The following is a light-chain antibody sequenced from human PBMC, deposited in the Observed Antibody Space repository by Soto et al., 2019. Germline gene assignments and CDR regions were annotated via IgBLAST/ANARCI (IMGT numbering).Light chain of an antibody. CDR1: QSISSH. CDR2: DAS. V-gene: IGKV3-15*01. CDR3: QHYTYWWA. Sequence: EIVMTQSPATLSVSPGERATLSCRASQSISSHLAWYQQKPGQAPRLLIYDASTRATGIPSRFSGSGSGTEFTLTISALQSEDFAIYYCQHYTYWWAFGQGTKVEIK. J-gene: IGKJ1*01.